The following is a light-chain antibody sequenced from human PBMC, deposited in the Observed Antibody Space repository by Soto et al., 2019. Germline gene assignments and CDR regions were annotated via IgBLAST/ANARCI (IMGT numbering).Light chain of an antibody. Sequence: EVGMTQSPATLSVSPGERATLSCRASQSVSSNLAWYQQKPRRHPRLLLYCGATRGTGNPAKLCSSGSGTEFTLTISSLQSEDFAVYYCQQYHKWPPFTFGGGTKVDIK. CDR3: QQYHKWPPFT. V-gene: IGKV3-15*01. CDR1: QSVSSN. CDR2: CGA. J-gene: IGKJ4*01.